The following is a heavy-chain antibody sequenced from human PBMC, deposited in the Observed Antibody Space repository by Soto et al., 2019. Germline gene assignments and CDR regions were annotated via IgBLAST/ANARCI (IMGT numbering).Heavy chain of an antibody. CDR3: ARDPVDGYAFFDY. J-gene: IGHJ4*02. D-gene: IGHD5-12*01. V-gene: IGHV4-59*01. CDR2: IYYSGNP. Sequence: SETLSLTCTVSGGSISSYYWSWIRQPPGKGLEWIGYIYYSGNPKYSSSLKSRVTISLDMSERQSSLKLTSVTAADTAVYWCARDPVDGYAFFDYWGQGALVTVSS. CDR1: GGSISSYY.